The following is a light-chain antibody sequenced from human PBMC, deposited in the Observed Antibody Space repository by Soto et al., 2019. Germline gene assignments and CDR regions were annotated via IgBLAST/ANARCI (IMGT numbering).Light chain of an antibody. V-gene: IGKV1-5*03. Sequence: DTPMTQSPSTLSASVGDIVTITCRASQSIGSWLAWYQQKPGKAPKLLIYKTSILENGVPSRFSGSWSGTDCTLTISSLQSEDVAVYYCQHYNYWPYTFGQGTKVDIK. J-gene: IGKJ2*01. CDR2: KTS. CDR3: QHYNYWPYT. CDR1: QSIGSW.